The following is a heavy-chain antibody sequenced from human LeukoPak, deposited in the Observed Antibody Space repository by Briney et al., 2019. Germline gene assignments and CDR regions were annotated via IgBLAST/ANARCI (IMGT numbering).Heavy chain of an antibody. Sequence: GSLRLSCAASGFTFSNAWMSWVRQAPGKGLEWVGRIKSKTDGGTTDYAAPVKGRFTISRDDSKNTLYLQMNSLKTEDTAVYYCTTVQQDIVVVPAAMWVYWFDPWGQGTLVTVSS. D-gene: IGHD2-2*01. CDR1: GFTFSNAW. V-gene: IGHV3-15*01. J-gene: IGHJ5*02. CDR2: IKSKTDGGTT. CDR3: TTVQQDIVVVPAAMWVYWFDP.